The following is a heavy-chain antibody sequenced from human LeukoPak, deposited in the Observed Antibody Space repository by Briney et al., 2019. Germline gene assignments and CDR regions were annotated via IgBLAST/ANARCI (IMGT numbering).Heavy chain of an antibody. D-gene: IGHD3-22*01. CDR3: ARDLGQYYDTSDNWFDP. Sequence: PGGSLRLSCAASGFTFSSYDLHWVRQAPGKGLEWVAGILYDGSNKDYADSVKGRFTISRDNSKNTLNLQMNSLRAEDTAVYYCARDLGQYYDTSDNWFDPWGQGTLVTVSS. J-gene: IGHJ5*02. V-gene: IGHV3-30*03. CDR2: ILYDGSNK. CDR1: GFTFSSYD.